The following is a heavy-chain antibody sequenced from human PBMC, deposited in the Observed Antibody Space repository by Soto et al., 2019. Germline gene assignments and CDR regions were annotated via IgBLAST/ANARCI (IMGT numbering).Heavy chain of an antibody. Sequence: GVSLRLSCAASGFTFSSYAMSWVRQAPGKGLEWVSAISGSGGSTYYADSVKGRFTISRDNSKNTLYLQMNSLRAEDTAEYYCAKLEYGDYEPSNFDYWGQGTLATVSS. D-gene: IGHD4-17*01. CDR2: ISGSGGST. CDR3: AKLEYGDYEPSNFDY. CDR1: GFTFSSYA. J-gene: IGHJ4*02. V-gene: IGHV3-23*01.